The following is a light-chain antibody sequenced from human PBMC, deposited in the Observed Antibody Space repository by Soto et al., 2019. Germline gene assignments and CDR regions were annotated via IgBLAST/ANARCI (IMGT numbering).Light chain of an antibody. CDR2: EVS. CDR3: SSYTPSSTPYV. CDR1: SSDVGGYNY. V-gene: IGLV2-14*01. Sequence: QSALTQPASVSGSPGQSITISCTGTSSDVGGYNYVSWYQQHPGKAPKLMIYEVSNRPSGVSNRFSGSKSGNTASLTISGLQAEDEADYYCSSYTPSSTPYVFGTGTKLTVL. J-gene: IGLJ1*01.